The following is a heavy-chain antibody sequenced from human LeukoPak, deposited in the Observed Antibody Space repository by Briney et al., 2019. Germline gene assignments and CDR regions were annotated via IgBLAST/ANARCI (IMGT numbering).Heavy chain of an antibody. V-gene: IGHV3-23*01. CDR3: AKDQGENWFDP. J-gene: IGHJ5*02. D-gene: IGHD3-16*01. CDR2: ISGSGDTT. CDR1: GFTFSSYA. Sequence: GGSLRLSCAASGFTFSSYAMSWVRQAPGKGLEWVSAISGSGDTTYYADSVKGRFTISRDNSKNTLYLQMNSLRAEDTALYYCAKDQGENWFDPWGQGALVTVSS.